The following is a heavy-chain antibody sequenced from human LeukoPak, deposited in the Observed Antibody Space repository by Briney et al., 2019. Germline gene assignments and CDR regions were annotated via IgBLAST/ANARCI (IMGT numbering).Heavy chain of an antibody. CDR1: GFMFDDYA. CDR3: TKDKSAWSSYGDAFDI. V-gene: IGHV3-9*01. J-gene: IGHJ3*02. D-gene: IGHD6-6*01. CDR2: VGWHGGSI. Sequence: GGSLRLSCVASGFMFDDYAIHWVRQAPGKGLEWVSGVGWHGGSIGYADSVKGRFTVSRDNAKRSLYLQMNSLRAEDTALYYCTKDKSAWSSYGDAFDIWGQGTVVTVSS.